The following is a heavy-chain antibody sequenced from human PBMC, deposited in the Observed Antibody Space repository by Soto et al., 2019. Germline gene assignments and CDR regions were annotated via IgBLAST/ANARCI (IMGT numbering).Heavy chain of an antibody. CDR3: AKDRENWNDSFDY. CDR1: GFTFSSYA. V-gene: IGHV3-23*01. J-gene: IGHJ4*02. D-gene: IGHD1-1*01. Sequence: EVQLLESGGGLVQPGGSLRLSCAASGFTFSSYAMSWIRQAPGKGLEWVSAISGSGGSTYYADSVKGRFTISRDNSKNTLYLQMNSLRAEDTAVYYCAKDRENWNDSFDYWGQGTLVTVSS. CDR2: ISGSGGST.